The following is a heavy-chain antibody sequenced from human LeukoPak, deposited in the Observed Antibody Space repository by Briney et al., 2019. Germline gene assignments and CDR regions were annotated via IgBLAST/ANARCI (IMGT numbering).Heavy chain of an antibody. V-gene: IGHV3-21*01. CDR1: GFTFSSYS. CDR3: ARAPPFGADAALDY. J-gene: IGHJ4*02. CDR2: ISSSSSYI. Sequence: GGSLRLSCAASGFTFSSYSMNWVRQAPGKGLEWVSSISSSSSYIYYAASVKGRFTISRDNAKNSLYLQMNSLRAEDTAVYYCARAPPFGADAALDYWGQGTLVTVSS. D-gene: IGHD3-3*01.